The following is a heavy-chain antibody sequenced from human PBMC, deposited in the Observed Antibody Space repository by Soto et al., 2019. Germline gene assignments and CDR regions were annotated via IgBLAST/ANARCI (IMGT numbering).Heavy chain of an antibody. Sequence: KTSETLSLTCTVSGGSISGSYWSWIRQTPGKVLEWVGYIHYSGSTNYNPSLKSRVTISVDTSKNQFSLKLSSVTAADTAVYYCARALRYYYDSSDYWGQGTLVTVSS. CDR1: GGSISGSY. D-gene: IGHD3-22*01. V-gene: IGHV4-59*12. CDR2: IHYSGST. CDR3: ARALRYYYDSSDY. J-gene: IGHJ4*02.